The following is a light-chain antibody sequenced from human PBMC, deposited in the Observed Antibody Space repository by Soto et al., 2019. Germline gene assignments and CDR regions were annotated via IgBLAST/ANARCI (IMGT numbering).Light chain of an antibody. CDR3: SSYTSSSTYV. V-gene: IGLV2-14*01. CDR1: SSDVGGYNY. Sequence: QSALTQPASVSGSPGQSITIACTGTSSDVGGYNYVSWYQQYPGKAPRLVISDVSNRPSGVSNRFSGSKSGNSASLTISGLQAEDGADYYCSSYTSSSTYVFGTGTKVTVL. CDR2: DVS. J-gene: IGLJ1*01.